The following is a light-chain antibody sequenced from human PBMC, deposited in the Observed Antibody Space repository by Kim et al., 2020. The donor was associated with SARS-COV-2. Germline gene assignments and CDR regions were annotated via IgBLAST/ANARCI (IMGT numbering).Light chain of an antibody. CDR1: SSNIGAGYD. V-gene: IGLV1-40*01. CDR3: QSYDSSLSVV. Sequence: QSVLTQPPSVSGAPGHRVTISCTGSSSNIGAGYDVHWYQQLPGTAPKLLIYGNSNRPSGVPDRFSGSKSGTSVSLAITGLQAEDEADYYCQSYDSSLSVVFGGGTQLTVL. CDR2: GNS. J-gene: IGLJ2*01.